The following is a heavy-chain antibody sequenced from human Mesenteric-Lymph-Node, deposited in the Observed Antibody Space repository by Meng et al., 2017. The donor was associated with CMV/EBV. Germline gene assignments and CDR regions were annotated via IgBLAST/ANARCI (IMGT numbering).Heavy chain of an antibody. CDR2: ISSSSSYI. D-gene: IGHD6-6*01. CDR1: GFTFSSYS. J-gene: IGHJ4*02. V-gene: IGHV3-21*01. CDR3: AREEASSSYFDY. Sequence: GESLKISCAASGFTFSSYSMNWVRQAPGKGLEWVSSISSSSSYIYYADSVKGRFTISGDNAKNSLYLQMNSLRAEDTAVYYCAREEASSSYFDYWGQGTLVTVSS.